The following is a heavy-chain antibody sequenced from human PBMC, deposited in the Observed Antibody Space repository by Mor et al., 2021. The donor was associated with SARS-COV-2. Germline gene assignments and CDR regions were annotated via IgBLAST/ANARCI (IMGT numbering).Heavy chain of an antibody. D-gene: IGHD3-10*01. J-gene: IGHJ4*02. CDR3: ARDAWVVRGVDDY. V-gene: IGHV3-21*01. Sequence: SSYIYYADSLTGPFTISRDNAKNSLYLQMNSLRAEDTAVYYCARDAWVVRGVDDYWGQGTLVTVSS. CDR2: SSYI.